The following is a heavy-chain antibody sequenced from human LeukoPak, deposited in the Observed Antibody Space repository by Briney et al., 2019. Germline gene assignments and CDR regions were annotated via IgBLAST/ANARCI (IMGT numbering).Heavy chain of an antibody. V-gene: IGHV3-43D*03. Sequence: GGSLRLSCAASGFTFDDYAMHWVRQAPGKGLEWVSLISWDGGSTYYADSVKGRFTISRDNSKNSLYLQMNSLRAEDTALYYCAKDRLDSFSGAADYWGQGTLVTVSS. CDR1: GFTFDDYA. J-gene: IGHJ4*02. D-gene: IGHD1-26*01. CDR3: AKDRLDSFSGAADY. CDR2: ISWDGGST.